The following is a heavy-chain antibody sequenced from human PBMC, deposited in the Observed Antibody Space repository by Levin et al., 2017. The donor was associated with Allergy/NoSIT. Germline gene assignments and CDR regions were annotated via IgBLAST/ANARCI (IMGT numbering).Heavy chain of an antibody. CDR2: IIPIFGTA. D-gene: IGHD3-9*01. J-gene: IGHJ6*02. CDR3: ARDILTGYYQYYYYGMDV. V-gene: IGHV1-69*13. CDR1: GGTFSSYA. Sequence: GASVKVSCKASGGTFSSYAISWVRQAPGQGLEWMGGIIPIFGTANYAQKFQGRVTITADESTSTAYMELSSLRSEDTAVYYCARDILTGYYQYYYYGMDVWGQGTTVTVSS.